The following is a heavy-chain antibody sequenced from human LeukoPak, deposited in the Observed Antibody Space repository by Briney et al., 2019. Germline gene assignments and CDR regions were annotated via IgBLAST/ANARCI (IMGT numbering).Heavy chain of an antibody. J-gene: IGHJ4*02. CDR2: MNPNTGNT. V-gene: IGHV1-8*01. Sequence: ASVKVSCKASTDTFINYDINWVRQATGQGLEWIGWMNPNTGNTGYAQNFQGRVTMTRDTSISTAHMELSPPRPEDTAVYYCAVTPSNLSHLDKWGQGTLVTISS. CDR3: AVTPSNLSHLDK. CDR1: TDTFINYD. D-gene: IGHD4-11*01.